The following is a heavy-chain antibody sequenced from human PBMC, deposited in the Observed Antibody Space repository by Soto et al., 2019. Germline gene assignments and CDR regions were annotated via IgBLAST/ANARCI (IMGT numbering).Heavy chain of an antibody. CDR1: GFTFWNYA. CDR2: ISYDGDNK. J-gene: IGHJ6*02. D-gene: IGHD3-16*01. V-gene: IGHV3-30-3*01. CDR3: ARPWGQLSTYYYGMDT. Sequence: QVQLVESGGGVVQPGRSLTLSCAASGFTFWNYAMHWVRQAPGKGLEWVATISYDGDNKYYTDSVKGPFTISRDNSKNTLYLQMNSLRPEDTAVYYCARPWGQLSTYYYGMDTWGQGTTVTVSS.